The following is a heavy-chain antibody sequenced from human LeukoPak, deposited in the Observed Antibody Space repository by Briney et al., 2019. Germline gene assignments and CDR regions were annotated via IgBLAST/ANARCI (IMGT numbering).Heavy chain of an antibody. CDR3: ARWGSNYDSSGYYFQH. CDR1: EYTFTGYY. V-gene: IGHV1-2*02. D-gene: IGHD3-22*01. J-gene: IGHJ1*01. Sequence: ASVKVSCKASEYTFTGYYMHWVRQAPGQGLEWMGWINPNSGGTNYAQKFQGRVTMTRDTSISTAYMELSRLRSDDTAVYYCARWGSNYDSSGYYFQHWDQGTLVTVSS. CDR2: INPNSGGT.